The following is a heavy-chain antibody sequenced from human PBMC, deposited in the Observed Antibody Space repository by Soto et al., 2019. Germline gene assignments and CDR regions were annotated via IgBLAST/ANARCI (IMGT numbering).Heavy chain of an antibody. D-gene: IGHD3-22*01. CDR2: MYFVGSF. J-gene: IGHJ5*02. V-gene: IGHV4-59*02. CDR1: GASVSTGY. CDR3: ARSSYDSTGFAVDP. Sequence: QMQLQESGPGLVKPSETLSLTCTVSGASVSTGYWSWIRQPPGQGLDWIGFMYFVGSFNSNPTISTRVTISLKTSMTPSSMTVTSLTAADTAAYYAARSSYDSTGFAVDPWGQGTLVTVSS.